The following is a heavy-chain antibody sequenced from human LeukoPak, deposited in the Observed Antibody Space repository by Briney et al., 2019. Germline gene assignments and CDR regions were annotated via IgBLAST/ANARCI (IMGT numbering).Heavy chain of an antibody. CDR1: GGSISSVGYY. CDR3: ARVGGQVIDY. J-gene: IGHJ4*02. D-gene: IGHD4-23*01. V-gene: IGHV4-31*03. CDR2: IYYSGST. Sequence: SETLSLTCTVSGGSISSVGYYWSWTRQHPGKGLEWIGYIYYSGSTYYNPSLKTRVTISVDTSKNQFSLKLSSVTAAETAVYYCARVGGQVIDYWGQGTLVTVSS.